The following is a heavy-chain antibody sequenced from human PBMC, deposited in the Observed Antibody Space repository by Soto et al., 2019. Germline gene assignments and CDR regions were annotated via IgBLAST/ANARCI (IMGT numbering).Heavy chain of an antibody. Sequence: GSLRLSCTASGFSFRSYWMSWVRQAPGKGLKWVANIKQDGSEKYYVDSLKGRFTISRDNAKNSLYLQMNSLRAEDTAIYYCARVGYSSSLDFWGQGXLVTVSS. J-gene: IGHJ4*02. D-gene: IGHD6-13*01. V-gene: IGHV3-7*03. CDR3: ARVGYSSSLDF. CDR1: GFSFRSYW. CDR2: IKQDGSEK.